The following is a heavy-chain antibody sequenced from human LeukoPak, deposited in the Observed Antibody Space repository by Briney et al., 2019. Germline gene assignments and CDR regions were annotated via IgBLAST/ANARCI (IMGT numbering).Heavy chain of an antibody. J-gene: IGHJ4*02. Sequence: PSETLSLTCTVSGGSISGYYGTWIRQPPGKGLEWIGHIYSSGSTNYDTSLKCRVTISVDPSKNHFSLKLSSVTAADTAVYYCARWGPLGYCSSSSCYAVDYWGQGTLVTVSS. CDR1: GGSISGYY. V-gene: IGHV4-59*01. D-gene: IGHD2-2*01. CDR2: IYSSGST. CDR3: ARWGPLGYCSSSSCYAVDY.